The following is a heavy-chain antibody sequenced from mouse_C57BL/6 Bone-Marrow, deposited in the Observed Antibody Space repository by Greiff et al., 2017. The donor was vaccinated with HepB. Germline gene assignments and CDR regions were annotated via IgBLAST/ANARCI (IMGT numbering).Heavy chain of an antibody. V-gene: IGHV1-52*01. J-gene: IGHJ1*03. CDR2: IDPSDSET. CDR3: ARHWLRLYWYFDV. D-gene: IGHD2-2*01. CDR1: GYTFTSYW. Sequence: QVQLKQPGAELVRPGSSVKLSCKASGYTFTSYWMHWVKQRPIQGLEWIGNIDPSDSETHYNQKFKDKATLTVDKSSSTAYMQLSSLTSEDSAVYYCARHWLRLYWYFDVWGTGTTLTVSS.